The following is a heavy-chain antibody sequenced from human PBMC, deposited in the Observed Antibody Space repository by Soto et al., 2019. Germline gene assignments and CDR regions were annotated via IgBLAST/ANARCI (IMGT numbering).Heavy chain of an antibody. D-gene: IGHD5-18*01. Sequence: PSETLSLTCTVTGDSISSRSYYWGWIRQPPGKGLEWIGSIYYSGSTYNNPSLRSRVSMSIDTSKDQFSLKLSSVTAADTAVYYCARGRGYSYNYYYYGMDVWGQGTTVTVSS. V-gene: IGHV4-39*01. CDR2: IYYSGST. CDR1: GDSISSRSYY. J-gene: IGHJ6*02. CDR3: ARGRGYSYNYYYYGMDV.